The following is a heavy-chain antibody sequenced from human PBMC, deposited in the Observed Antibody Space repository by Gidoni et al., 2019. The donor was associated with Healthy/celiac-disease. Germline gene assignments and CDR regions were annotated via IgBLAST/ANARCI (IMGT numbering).Heavy chain of an antibody. CDR1: GFTFSSYG. J-gene: IGHJ5*02. Sequence: QVQLVESGGGVVQPGRSLRLSCAASGFTFSSYGMHWVRQAPGKGLECVAVISYDGSNKYYEDSVKGRFTISRDNSKNTLYLQMNSLRAEDTAVYYCAKEQWELLLRGPFDPWGQGTLVTVSS. D-gene: IGHD1-26*01. CDR3: AKEQWELLLRGPFDP. V-gene: IGHV3-30*18. CDR2: ISYDGSNK.